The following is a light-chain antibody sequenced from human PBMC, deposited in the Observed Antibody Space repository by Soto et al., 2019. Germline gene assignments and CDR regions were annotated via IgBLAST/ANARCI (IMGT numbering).Light chain of an antibody. CDR3: KQRFNWPRVT. CDR1: QSVSSY. V-gene: IGKV3-11*01. J-gene: IGKJ2*01. CDR2: DAS. Sequence: EIVLTQSPATLSLSPGERATLSCRASQSVSSYLAWYQQKPGQAPRLLIYDASNRATGIPARFSGGGSGTDFTLTISSLEPEDFAVYYCKQRFNWPRVTFGQGTKLEIK.